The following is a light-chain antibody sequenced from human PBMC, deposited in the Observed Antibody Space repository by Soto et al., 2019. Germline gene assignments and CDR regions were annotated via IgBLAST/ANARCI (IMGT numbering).Light chain of an antibody. J-gene: IGKJ4*01. CDR3: QQYGDSVT. V-gene: IGKV3-20*01. CDR2: ATS. CDR1: QSVDSTY. Sequence: EIVLTQSPGTLSLSPGERATLSCRASQSVDSTYLAWFQQKPGQAPRLLIYATSNRATGIPDRFSGSGSETDFTLTISRLEPEEFAVYYCQQYGDSVTFGGGTRVEIK.